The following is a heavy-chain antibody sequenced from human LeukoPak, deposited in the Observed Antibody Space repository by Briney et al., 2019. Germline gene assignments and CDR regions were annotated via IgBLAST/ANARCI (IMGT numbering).Heavy chain of an antibody. CDR1: GGSISSYY. V-gene: IGHV4-4*09. CDR2: IYNSGST. J-gene: IGHJ4*02. D-gene: IGHD3-22*01. CDR3: ARINYDDSSEMDY. Sequence: SETLSLTCTVSGGSISSYYWSWIRQPPGKGLEWIGYIYNSGSTNYNPSLKSRVTISVDTSKDQFSLKLSSVTAADTAVYYCARINYDDSSEMDYWGQGTLVTVSS.